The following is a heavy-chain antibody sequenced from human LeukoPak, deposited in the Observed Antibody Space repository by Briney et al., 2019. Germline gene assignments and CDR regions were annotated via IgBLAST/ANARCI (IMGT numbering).Heavy chain of an antibody. CDR1: GYTFTGYY. CDR2: INPNSSGT. Sequence: ASVKVSCKASGYTFTGYYMHWVRQAPGQGLEWMGWINPNSSGTNYAQKFQGRVTMTRDTSISTAYMELSRLRSDDTAVYYCASGTIFGVYYYYGMDVWGQGTTVTVS. V-gene: IGHV1-2*02. D-gene: IGHD3-3*01. CDR3: ASGTIFGVYYYYGMDV. J-gene: IGHJ6*02.